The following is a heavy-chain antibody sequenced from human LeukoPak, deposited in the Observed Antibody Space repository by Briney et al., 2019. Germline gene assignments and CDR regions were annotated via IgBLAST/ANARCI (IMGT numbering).Heavy chain of an antibody. Sequence: PSETLSLTCAVYGGSFSGYYWSWLRQPPGKGLEWIGEINHSGSTNYNPSLKSRVTISVDTSKNQFSLKLSSVTAADTAVYYCARSERFSSWDYGMDVWGQGTTVTVSS. V-gene: IGHV4-34*01. D-gene: IGHD6-13*01. J-gene: IGHJ6*02. CDR1: GGSFSGYY. CDR2: INHSGST. CDR3: ARSERFSSWDYGMDV.